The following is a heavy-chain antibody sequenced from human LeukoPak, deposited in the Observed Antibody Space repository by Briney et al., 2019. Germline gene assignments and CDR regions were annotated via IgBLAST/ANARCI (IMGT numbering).Heavy chain of an antibody. CDR1: GGSFSGYY. CDR3: ARGLRIPRSIAARGFDY. CDR2: INHSGST. V-gene: IGHV4-34*01. J-gene: IGHJ4*02. Sequence: SETLSLTCAVYGGSFSGYYWSWIRQPPGKGLEWIGEINHSGSTNYNPSLKSRVTISVDTSKNQFSLKLSPVTAADTAVYYCARGLRIPRSIAARGFDYWGQGTLVTVSS. D-gene: IGHD6-6*01.